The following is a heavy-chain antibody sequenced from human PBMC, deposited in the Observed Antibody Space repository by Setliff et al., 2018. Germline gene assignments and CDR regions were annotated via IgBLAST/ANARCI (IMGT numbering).Heavy chain of an antibody. J-gene: IGHJ4*02. V-gene: IGHV1-18*01. CDR2: YSPYNGKT. CDR1: GSTFTDSI. D-gene: IGHD2-8*01. Sequence: ASVKVSCKASGSTFTDSIVNWVRQAPGQGLEWVGWYSPYNGKTYYAPELQGRVTLTTDTSTTTAYLELRSLTSDDTAVYYCSRLVRFCTRTTCQRLSGDDFWGQGTLVTVSS. CDR3: SRLVRFCTRTTCQRLSGDDF.